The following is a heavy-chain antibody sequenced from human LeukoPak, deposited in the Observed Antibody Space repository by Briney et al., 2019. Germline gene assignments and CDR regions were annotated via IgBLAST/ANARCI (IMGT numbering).Heavy chain of an antibody. CDR1: GFTFSSYG. CDR3: AKDSSVWWLSTTDFDY. Sequence: PGGSLRLSCAASGFTFSSYGMSWVRQAPGKGLEWVAFIRYDGSNKYYADSVKGRFTISRDNSKNTLYLQMNSLRAEDTAVYYCAKDSSVWWLSTTDFDYWGQGTLVTVSS. V-gene: IGHV3-30*02. D-gene: IGHD2-8*02. CDR2: IRYDGSNK. J-gene: IGHJ4*02.